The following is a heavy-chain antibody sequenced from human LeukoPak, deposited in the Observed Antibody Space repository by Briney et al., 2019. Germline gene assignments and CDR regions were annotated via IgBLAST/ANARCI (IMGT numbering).Heavy chain of an antibody. J-gene: IGHJ4*02. Sequence: GGSLRLSCAASGFTFSSYGMHWVRQAPGKGLEWVAVIWYGGSNKYYADSVKGRFTISRDNSKNSLYLQMNSLRVEDTALYYCAKVGSSGYMSYFDYWGQGTLVTVSS. D-gene: IGHD3-22*01. CDR3: AKVGSSGYMSYFDY. CDR2: IWYGGSNK. V-gene: IGHV3-33*03. CDR1: GFTFSSYG.